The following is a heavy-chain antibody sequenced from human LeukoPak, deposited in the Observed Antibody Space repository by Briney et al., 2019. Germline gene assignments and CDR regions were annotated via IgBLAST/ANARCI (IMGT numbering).Heavy chain of an antibody. CDR3: ARTKYSSGWYVVRSGDPFDY. V-gene: IGHV4-30-4*08. D-gene: IGHD6-19*01. J-gene: IGHJ4*02. Sequence: SETLSLTCTVSSGSISSGDYYWTWIRQPPGKGLEWIGYIYYSGSTYYNPSLKSRVTISVDTSKNQFSLKLSSVTAAHTAVYYCARTKYSSGWYVVRSGDPFDYWGQGTLVTVSS. CDR1: SGSISSGDYY. CDR2: IYYSGST.